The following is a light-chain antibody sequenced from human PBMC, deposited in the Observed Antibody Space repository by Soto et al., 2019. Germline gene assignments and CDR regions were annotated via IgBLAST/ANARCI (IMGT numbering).Light chain of an antibody. CDR1: SSDVGGYNY. V-gene: IGLV2-11*01. J-gene: IGLJ1*01. CDR3: CSYAGSLDV. CDR2: DVS. Sequence: QSALTQPRSVSGSPGQSVTISCTGTSSDVGGYNYVSWYQRHPGKAPKLMIYDVSKRPSGVPDRFSGSKSGNTASLTISGLQAEDEADYYCCSYAGSLDVFGTGTKVTVL.